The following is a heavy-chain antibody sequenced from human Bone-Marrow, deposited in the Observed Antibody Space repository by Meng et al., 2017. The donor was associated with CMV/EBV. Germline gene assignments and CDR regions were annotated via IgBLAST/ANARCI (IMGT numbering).Heavy chain of an antibody. J-gene: IGHJ6*02. CDR3: ARDAPIVVVEWPYYYYGMDV. CDR2: INPTSGGT. Sequence: ASVRGSCKASGYTFTGYYMHWVRHAPGQGLEWMGWINPTSGGTNYAQKFQGRVTMTRDTSISTAYMELSRLRSDDTAVYYCARDAPIVVVEWPYYYYGMDVWGQGTTVTVSS. CDR1: GYTFTGYY. D-gene: IGHD2-15*01. V-gene: IGHV1-2*02.